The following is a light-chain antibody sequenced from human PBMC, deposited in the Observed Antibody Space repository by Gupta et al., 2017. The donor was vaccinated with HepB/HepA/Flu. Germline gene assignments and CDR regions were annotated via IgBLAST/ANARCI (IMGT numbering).Light chain of an antibody. CDR3: QQRSNWPRT. Sequence: EIVLTQSPATRSLSPGERATLSFRASQSISSYLAWYQQKPGQAPRLLIYDASNRSTGIPARFSGSGSGTDFTLTISSLEPEDFAVYYCQQRSNWPRTFGQGTKLEIK. CDR2: DAS. J-gene: IGKJ2*01. V-gene: IGKV3-11*01. CDR1: QSISSY.